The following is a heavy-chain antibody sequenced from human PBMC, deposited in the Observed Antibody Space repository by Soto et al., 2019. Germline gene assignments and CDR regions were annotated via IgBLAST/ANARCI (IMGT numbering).Heavy chain of an antibody. D-gene: IGHD5-18*01. J-gene: IGHJ4*02. CDR1: GGSFSGNY. CDR3: ARGLVDTAMVTFAYYFDY. CDR2: INHSGNT. V-gene: IGHV4-34*01. Sequence: PSETLSLTCAVYGGSFSGNYWTWIRRPPGKGLEWIGQINHSGNTIYNPSLKSRVTISVDTSKNQFSLKVTSVTAADTAVYYCARGLVDTAMVTFAYYFDYWGQGTLVTVSS.